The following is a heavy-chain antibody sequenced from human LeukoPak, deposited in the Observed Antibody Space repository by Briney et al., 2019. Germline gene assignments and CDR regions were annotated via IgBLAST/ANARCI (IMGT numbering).Heavy chain of an antibody. Sequence: GGSLRLSCAASGFTFSSYGMTWVRQAPGKGLQWVAVTSYDGRNNDYAGSVKGRFTISRDNSKNTVYLQMNSLRAEDTAVYYCARVTGGSSYSFDNWGQGTRVIVSS. J-gene: IGHJ4*02. D-gene: IGHD6-6*01. CDR2: TSYDGRNN. CDR1: GFTFSSYG. V-gene: IGHV3-30*03. CDR3: ARVTGGSSYSFDN.